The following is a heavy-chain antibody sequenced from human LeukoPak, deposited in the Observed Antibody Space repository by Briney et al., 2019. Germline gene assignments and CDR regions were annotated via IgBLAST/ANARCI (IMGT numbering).Heavy chain of an antibody. V-gene: IGHV4-39*01. D-gene: IGHD5-24*01. Sequence: SETLSLTCTVSGGSISSSSYYWGWIRQPPGKGLEWIGSIYYSGSTYYNPSLKSRVTISVDTSKNQFSLKVSSVTAADTAVYHCARHVEIATIYFYYWGQGTLVTVSS. CDR3: ARHVEIATIYFYY. CDR2: IYYSGST. CDR1: GGSISSSSYY. J-gene: IGHJ4*02.